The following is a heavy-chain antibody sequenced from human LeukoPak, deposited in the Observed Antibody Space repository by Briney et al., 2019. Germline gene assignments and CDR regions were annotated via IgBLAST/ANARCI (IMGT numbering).Heavy chain of an antibody. CDR2: ISGGSA. CDR1: GFTFSNYA. D-gene: IGHD3-3*01. CDR3: AKDRSSRYDFWSGSFSHYYYYYMDV. Sequence: PGGSLRLSCAASGFTFSNYAMSWVRQAPGKGLEWVSAISGGSADYADSVKGRFSISIDNSKNTLYLQMNSLRAEDTAVYYCAKDRSSRYDFWSGSFSHYYYYYMDVWGKGTTVTVSS. J-gene: IGHJ6*03. V-gene: IGHV3-23*01.